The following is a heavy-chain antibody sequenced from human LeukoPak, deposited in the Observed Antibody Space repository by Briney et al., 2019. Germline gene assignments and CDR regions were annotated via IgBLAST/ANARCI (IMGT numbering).Heavy chain of an antibody. CDR3: ARGVYNYGGHNWFDP. CDR2: IYYSGST. D-gene: IGHD5-18*01. J-gene: IGHJ5*02. V-gene: IGHV4-59*01. Sequence: SETLSLTCTVSGGSISSYYWSWIRQPPGKGLEWIGYIYYSGSTNYTPSLKSRVTISVDTYKNQFSLKLSSVTAADTAVYYCARGVYNYGGHNWFDPWGQGTLVTVSS. CDR1: GGSISSYY.